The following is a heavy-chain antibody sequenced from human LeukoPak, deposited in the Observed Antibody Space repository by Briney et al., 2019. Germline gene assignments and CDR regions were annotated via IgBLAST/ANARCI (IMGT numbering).Heavy chain of an antibody. V-gene: IGHV3-23*01. Sequence: GGSLRLSCAASGFTLSSYAMTWVRQAPGRGPEWVSSVDGGGGGTYYADSVKGRFTISRDNSKDTLYLQMNGLRAEDTAVYFCAKQSAGSAAWYSLHYDFWGQGTLVTVSS. D-gene: IGHD6-13*01. CDR2: VDGGGGGT. J-gene: IGHJ4*02. CDR1: GFTLSSYA. CDR3: AKQSAGSAAWYSLHYDF.